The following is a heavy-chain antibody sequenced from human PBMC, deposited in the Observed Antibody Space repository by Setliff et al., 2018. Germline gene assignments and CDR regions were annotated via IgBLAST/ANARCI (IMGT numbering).Heavy chain of an antibody. CDR3: AKDRLFPRY. J-gene: IGHJ4*02. Sequence: PGGSLRLSCVGSDFTFSNSAMSWVRQAPGKGLEWVSTITDSGSKILYVDSVKGRFTISRDNSKNSLYLQMDSLRPEDTAVYYCAKDRLFPRYWGLGTLVNVSS. D-gene: IGHD2-21*01. V-gene: IGHV3-23*01. CDR1: DFTFSNSA. CDR2: ITDSGSKI.